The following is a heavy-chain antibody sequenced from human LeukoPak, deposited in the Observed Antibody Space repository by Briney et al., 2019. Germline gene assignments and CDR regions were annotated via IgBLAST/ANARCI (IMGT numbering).Heavy chain of an antibody. Sequence: SETLSLTCTVSGGSINSGSHYCGWLRQPPGKGLEWIGSIYYSGSTNYNPSLKSRVTISVDTSKNQFSLKLSSVTAADTAVYYCARAYSSGGADAFDIWGQGTMVTVSS. V-gene: IGHV4-39*07. D-gene: IGHD6-13*01. CDR2: IYYSGST. J-gene: IGHJ3*02. CDR3: ARAYSSGGADAFDI. CDR1: GGSINSGSHY.